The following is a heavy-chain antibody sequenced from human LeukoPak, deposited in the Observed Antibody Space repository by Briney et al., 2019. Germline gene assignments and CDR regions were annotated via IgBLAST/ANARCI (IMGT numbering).Heavy chain of an antibody. J-gene: IGHJ4*02. CDR3: ARDLAYCGGDCYSSDYFDY. D-gene: IGHD2-21*02. V-gene: IGHV3-48*01. Sequence: GGSLRLSCAASGFTFSRNSMNWVRQAPGKGLEWDSYISSRSSTIYYADSVKGRFTISRDNAKNSLYLQMNSLRAEDTAVYYCARDLAYCGGDCYSSDYFDYWGQGTLVTVSS. CDR1: GFTFSRNS. CDR2: ISSRSSTI.